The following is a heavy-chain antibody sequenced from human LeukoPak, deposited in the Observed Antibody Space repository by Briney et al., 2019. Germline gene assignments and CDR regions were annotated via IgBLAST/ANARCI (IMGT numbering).Heavy chain of an antibody. CDR2: ISAYNGNT. CDR3: ARVEGGNIVLMVYASYYFDY. Sequence: ASVKVSCKASGYTFTSYGIGWVRQAPGQGLEWMGWISAYNGNTNYAQKLQGRVTMTTDTSTSTAYMELRSLRSDDTAVYYCARVEGGNIVLMVYASYYFDYRGQGTLVTVSS. V-gene: IGHV1-18*01. D-gene: IGHD2-8*01. J-gene: IGHJ4*02. CDR1: GYTFTSYG.